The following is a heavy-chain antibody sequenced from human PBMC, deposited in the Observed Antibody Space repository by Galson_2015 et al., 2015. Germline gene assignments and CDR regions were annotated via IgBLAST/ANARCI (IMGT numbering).Heavy chain of an antibody. Sequence: SLRLSCAASGFSVNSDYISWVRQAPGKGLEWVSIIYSETITYYADSLMDRFTISRDNSRKKMHLRMDRLRGDDMTVYYCARMAVHLPFIYGMYVWGLGIKFTVSS. D-gene: IGHD3-3*02. J-gene: IGHJ6*01. CDR3: ARMAVHLPFIYGMYV. CDR2: IYSETIT. V-gene: IGHV3-53*01. CDR1: GFSVNSDY.